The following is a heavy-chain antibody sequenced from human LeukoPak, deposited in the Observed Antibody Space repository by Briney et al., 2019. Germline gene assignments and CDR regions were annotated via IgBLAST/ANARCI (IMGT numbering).Heavy chain of an antibody. D-gene: IGHD4-17*01. J-gene: IGHJ6*02. Sequence: GESLKISRKGSGYSFTSYWIGWVRQMPGKGLGWMGIIYPGDSDTRYSPSFQRQVTISADKSIITAYLQWSSLKASDTAMYYCARLIDDYGKLNYYYGMDVWGQGTTVTVSS. V-gene: IGHV5-51*01. CDR3: ARLIDDYGKLNYYYGMDV. CDR2: IYPGDSDT. CDR1: GYSFTSYW.